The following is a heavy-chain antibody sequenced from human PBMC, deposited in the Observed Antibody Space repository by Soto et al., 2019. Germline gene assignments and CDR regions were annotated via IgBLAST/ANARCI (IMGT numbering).Heavy chain of an antibody. CDR1: GFTVSSNY. D-gene: IGHD3-9*01. CDR3: ARDISYDILTGYPHYYGMDV. CDR2: IYSGGST. V-gene: IGHV3-53*01. Sequence: GVSLRLSFAASGFTVSSNYMSWFRQAPGKGLEWVSVIYSGGSTYYADSVKGRFTISRDNSKNTLYLQMNSLRAEDTAVYYCARDISYDILTGYPHYYGMDVWGQGTTVTVSS. J-gene: IGHJ6*02.